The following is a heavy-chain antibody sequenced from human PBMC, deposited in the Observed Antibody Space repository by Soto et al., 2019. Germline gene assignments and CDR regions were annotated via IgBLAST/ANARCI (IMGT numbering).Heavy chain of an antibody. Sequence: ASVKVSCKASGFTFTNSAVQWVRQARGQRLEWIGWIVVGSGTANYAQKFQGRVTITADESTSTAYMELSSLRSEDTAVYYCARALGQWLEGSWFDPWGQGTLVTVSS. CDR3: ARALGQWLEGSWFDP. J-gene: IGHJ5*02. V-gene: IGHV1-58*01. CDR2: IVVGSGTA. D-gene: IGHD6-19*01. CDR1: GFTFTNSA.